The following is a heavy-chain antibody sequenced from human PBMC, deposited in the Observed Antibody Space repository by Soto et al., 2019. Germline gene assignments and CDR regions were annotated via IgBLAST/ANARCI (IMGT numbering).Heavy chain of an antibody. D-gene: IGHD2-15*01. CDR2: IYYSGST. CDR1: GGSISSYY. CDR3: ASEVCSGGSCYLDAFDI. V-gene: IGHV4-59*01. Sequence: SETLSLTCTVSGGSISSYYWSWIRQPPGKGLEWIGYIYYSGSTNYNPSLKSRVTISVDTSKNQFSLKLSSVTAADTAVYYCASEVCSGGSCYLDAFDIWGQGTMVTVSS. J-gene: IGHJ3*02.